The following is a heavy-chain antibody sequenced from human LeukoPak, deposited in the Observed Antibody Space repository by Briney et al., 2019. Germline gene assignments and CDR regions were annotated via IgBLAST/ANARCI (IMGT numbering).Heavy chain of an antibody. J-gene: IGHJ5*02. CDR1: GFTFSSYS. CDR3: ARALRYFDWLSTSPEYNWFDP. D-gene: IGHD3-9*01. CDR2: ISSSSSTI. V-gene: IGHV3-48*01. Sequence: GGSLRLSCAASGFTFSSYSMNWVRQAPGKGLEWVSYISSSSSTIYYADSVRGRFTISRDNAKNSLYLQMNSLRAEDTAVYYCARALRYFDWLSTSPEYNWFDPWGQGTLVTVSS.